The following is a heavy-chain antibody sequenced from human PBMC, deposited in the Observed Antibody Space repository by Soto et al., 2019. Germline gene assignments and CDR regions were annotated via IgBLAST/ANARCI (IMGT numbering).Heavy chain of an antibody. V-gene: IGHV4-39*01. Sequence: SDTLSLTHTVSAGSISGDSYYWAWIRHPPGKGLEWIGTVYYSGSTYYNPSLKSRVTVSVDMSKNQVSLKLSSVTAADTAVYYCARSPVYIIGWYGFYYAMDVWGQGTPGTGSS. CDR2: VYYSGST. D-gene: IGHD6-19*01. J-gene: IGHJ6*01. CDR1: AGSISGDSYY. CDR3: ARSPVYIIGWYGFYYAMDV.